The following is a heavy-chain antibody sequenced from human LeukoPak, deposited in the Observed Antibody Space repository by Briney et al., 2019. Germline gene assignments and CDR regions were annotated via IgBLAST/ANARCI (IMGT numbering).Heavy chain of an antibody. Sequence: WIRQPXXXXVGGIGYIYYSGSPNYNPSLKSRVTISVDTSKNQFSLKLSSVTAADTAVYYCARVVAEIPYYYGMDVWGQGTTVTVSS. J-gene: IGHJ6*02. V-gene: IGHV4-59*13. D-gene: IGHD5-12*01. CDR3: ARVVAEIPYYYGMDV. CDR2: IYYSGSP.